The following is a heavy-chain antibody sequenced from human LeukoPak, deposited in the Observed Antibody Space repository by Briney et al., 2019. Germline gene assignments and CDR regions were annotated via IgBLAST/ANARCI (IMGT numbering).Heavy chain of an antibody. CDR1: GFPFSSYA. CDR2: IAGSDGFT. CDR3: ARVAENLRSFDY. V-gene: IGHV3-23*01. Sequence: GGSLRLSCAASGFPFSSYAMNWVRQAPGKGLEWVSVIAGSDGFTQYADSVKGRFTISRDNAQNTLYLQMNSLRAEDTAVYYCARVAENLRSFDYWGQGTLVTVSS. D-gene: IGHD3-3*01. J-gene: IGHJ4*02.